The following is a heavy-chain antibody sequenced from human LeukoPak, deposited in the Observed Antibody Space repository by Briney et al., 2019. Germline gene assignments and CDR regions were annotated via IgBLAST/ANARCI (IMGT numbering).Heavy chain of an antibody. V-gene: IGHV4-39*07. Sequence: KTSETLSLTCTVSGGSISSSSYYWGWIRQPPGKGLEWIGSIYYSGSTYYNPSLKSRVTISVDTSKNQFSLKLSSVTAADTAVYYCARASGSFLFDYWGQGTLVTVSS. CDR3: ARASGSFLFDY. D-gene: IGHD1-26*01. J-gene: IGHJ4*02. CDR1: GGSISSSSYY. CDR2: IYYSGST.